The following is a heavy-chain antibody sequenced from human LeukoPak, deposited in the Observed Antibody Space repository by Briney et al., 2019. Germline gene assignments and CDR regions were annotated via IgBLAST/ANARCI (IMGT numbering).Heavy chain of an antibody. V-gene: IGHV3-48*03. CDR1: GFTFSTYA. CDR3: VREAGHCGGDCNDY. CDR2: IGISPDST. J-gene: IGHJ4*02. Sequence: GGSLRLSCAASGFTFSTYAMNWVCQAPGKGLEWISYIGISPDSTVYADSVKGRFTISRDNAKSTLYLQMNSLRAEDTALYYCVREAGHCGGDCNDYWGQGILVTVSS. D-gene: IGHD2-21*02.